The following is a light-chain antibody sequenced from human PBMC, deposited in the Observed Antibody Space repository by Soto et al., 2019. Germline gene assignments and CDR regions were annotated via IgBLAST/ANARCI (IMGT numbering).Light chain of an antibody. CDR2: GAS. CDR1: QSVSNN. J-gene: IGKJ4*01. CDR3: QQYTNWPPLT. Sequence: EIVMTQSPATLSMSPGERATLSCRASQSVSNNLAWYQQKPGQAPRLLIYGASTRATGIPARFSGSGSGTEFTLTISSLQSEDFAVYYCQQYTNWPPLTFGGGTKVEIK. V-gene: IGKV3D-15*01.